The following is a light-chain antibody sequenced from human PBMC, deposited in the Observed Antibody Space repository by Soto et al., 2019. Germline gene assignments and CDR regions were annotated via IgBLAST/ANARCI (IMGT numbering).Light chain of an antibody. V-gene: IGLV2-14*03. CDR1: SSDVGGYYY. J-gene: IGLJ1*01. CDR3: CSYTTSNPRQIV. Sequence: QSSLAQPASVSGSPGQSITISCTGTSSDVGGYYYVSWYQHHPGKAPKLMIYDVSNRPSGVSNRFSGSKSGNTASLTISGLQPEDEADYYCCSYTTSNPRQIVSGTGTKVTVL. CDR2: DVS.